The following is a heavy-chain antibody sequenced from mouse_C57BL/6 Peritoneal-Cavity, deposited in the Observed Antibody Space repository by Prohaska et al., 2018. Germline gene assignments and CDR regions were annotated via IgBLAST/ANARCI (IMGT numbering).Heavy chain of an antibody. J-gene: IGHJ3*01. V-gene: IGHV1-26*01. CDR2: INPNNGGT. CDR3: ASYGSSPFAY. Sequence: PGASVKISCKASGYTFTDYYMNWVKQSHGKSLEWIGDINPNNGGTSYNQKFKGKATLTADKSSSTAYMQLNSLTSEDSAVYFCASYGSSPFAYWGQGTLVTVSA. CDR1: GYTFTDYY. D-gene: IGHD1-1*01.